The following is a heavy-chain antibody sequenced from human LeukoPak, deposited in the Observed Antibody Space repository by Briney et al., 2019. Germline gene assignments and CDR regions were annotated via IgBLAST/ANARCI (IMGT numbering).Heavy chain of an antibody. Sequence: SVKVSCKTSGYTFTGYYMHWVRQAPGQGLEWMGWINPDSGGTNHAEKFQGRVTMTRDTSISTAYMELSRLKSDDTAVYYCASGPEGEFDYWGQGTLVTVSS. J-gene: IGHJ4*02. V-gene: IGHV1-2*02. D-gene: IGHD1-26*01. CDR3: ASGPEGEFDY. CDR1: GYTFTGYY. CDR2: INPDSGGT.